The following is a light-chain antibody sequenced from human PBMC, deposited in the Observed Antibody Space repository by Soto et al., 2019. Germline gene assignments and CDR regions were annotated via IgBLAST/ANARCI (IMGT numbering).Light chain of an antibody. Sequence: EIVMTQSPATLSVSPGESATLSCRASQSVSSNLAWYQQKPGQAPRLLIYGASTRATGIPARFSGSGSGTEFTLTIGSLQSEDFAVYYCQQYNNWPPFTFGPGTKVDIK. V-gene: IGKV3-15*01. CDR3: QQYNNWPPFT. CDR2: GAS. CDR1: QSVSSN. J-gene: IGKJ3*01.